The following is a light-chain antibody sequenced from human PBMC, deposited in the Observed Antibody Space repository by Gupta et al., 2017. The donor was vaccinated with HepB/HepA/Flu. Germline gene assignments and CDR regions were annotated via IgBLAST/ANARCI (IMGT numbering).Light chain of an antibody. V-gene: IGKV3-20*01. CDR1: HSIKSNY. Sequence: IVLTQSPGSLSLSPGERATLSCRASHSIKSNYLAWYQHKPGQAPRLLIYDASDRATAIPDRFSGSGSGTDFTLTITRLEPEDFGMYYCQQYGSLITFGQGTRLEIK. CDR2: DAS. J-gene: IGKJ5*01. CDR3: QQYGSLIT.